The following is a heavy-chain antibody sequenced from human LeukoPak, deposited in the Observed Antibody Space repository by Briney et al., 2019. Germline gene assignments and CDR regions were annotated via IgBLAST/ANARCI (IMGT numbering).Heavy chain of an antibody. J-gene: IGHJ4*02. CDR1: GFIFSNYG. V-gene: IGHV3-30*02. CDR3: APYDWPDY. CDR2: IRYDGSNK. Sequence: GGSLRLSCAASGFIFSNYGMHWVRQAPGKGLEWVAFIRYDGSNKYYADSVKGRFTISRDNSKNTLYLQMNSLRAEDTAVYYCAPYDWPDYWGQGTLVTASS. D-gene: IGHD5-12*01.